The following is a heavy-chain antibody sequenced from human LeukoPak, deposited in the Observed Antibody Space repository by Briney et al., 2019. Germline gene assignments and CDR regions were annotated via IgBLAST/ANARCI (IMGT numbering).Heavy chain of an antibody. J-gene: IGHJ4*02. Sequence: SQTLSLTCTVSGGSISSGGYYWSWIRQHPGKGLEWIGYVYHSGSTYYNPSLKSRVTISVDTSKNQFSLKLSSVTAADTAVYYCARDSMATTEGGIDYWGQGTLVTVSS. D-gene: IGHD5-24*01. CDR1: GGSISSGGYY. V-gene: IGHV4-31*03. CDR3: ARDSMATTEGGIDY. CDR2: VYHSGST.